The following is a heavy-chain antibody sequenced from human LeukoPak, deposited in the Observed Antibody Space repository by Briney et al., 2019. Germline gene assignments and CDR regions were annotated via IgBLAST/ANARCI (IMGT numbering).Heavy chain of an antibody. CDR2: IYYSGST. V-gene: IGHV4-59*01. Sequence: SETLSLTCTVSGGSISSYYWSWIRQPPGKGLEWIGYIYYSGSTNYNPSLKSRVTISVDTSKNQFSLKLNSVTAADTAVYYCARGAPMVRGVIDNYFDYWGQGTLVTVSS. CDR1: GGSISSYY. J-gene: IGHJ4*02. D-gene: IGHD3-10*01. CDR3: ARGAPMVRGVIDNYFDY.